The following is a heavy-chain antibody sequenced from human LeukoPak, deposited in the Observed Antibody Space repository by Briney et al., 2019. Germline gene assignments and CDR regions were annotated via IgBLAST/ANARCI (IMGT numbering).Heavy chain of an antibody. Sequence: GGSLRLSCAASGFNFSDHYMTWIRQAPGKGLEWLSYISSRGRTTYYADSVKGRFTISRDNAKNSLYLQMNSLRAEDTAVYYCAREICGSDCYSTFDYWGQGALVTVSS. D-gene: IGHD2-21*02. CDR1: GFNFSDHY. V-gene: IGHV3-11*01. CDR3: AREICGSDCYSTFDY. CDR2: ISSRGRTT. J-gene: IGHJ4*02.